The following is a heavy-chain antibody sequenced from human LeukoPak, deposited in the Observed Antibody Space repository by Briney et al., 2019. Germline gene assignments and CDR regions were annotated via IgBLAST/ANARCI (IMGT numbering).Heavy chain of an antibody. CDR3: ARGEMATARRQAGAFDI. CDR1: GYTFTSYG. J-gene: IGHJ3*02. Sequence: GASVKVSCKASGYTFTSYGISWVRQAPGQGLEWMGWISAYNGNTNYAQKLQGRVTMTTGTSTSTAYMELRSLRSDDTAVYYCARGEMATARRQAGAFDIWGQGTMVTVSS. CDR2: ISAYNGNT. V-gene: IGHV1-18*01. D-gene: IGHD5-24*01.